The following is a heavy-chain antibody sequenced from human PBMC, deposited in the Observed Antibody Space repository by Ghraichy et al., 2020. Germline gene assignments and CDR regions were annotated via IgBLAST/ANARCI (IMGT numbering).Heavy chain of an antibody. Sequence: GESLNISCAASGFTFSSYAMNWVRQAPGKGLEWVSGISGSGGSTYYADSVKGRFTISRDNSKNTLYLQVNSLRAEDTAVYYCAKDQGGIALSFDYWGQGTLVTVSS. V-gene: IGHV3-23*01. CDR2: ISGSGGST. CDR1: GFTFSSYA. CDR3: AKDQGGIALSFDY. J-gene: IGHJ4*02. D-gene: IGHD6-13*01.